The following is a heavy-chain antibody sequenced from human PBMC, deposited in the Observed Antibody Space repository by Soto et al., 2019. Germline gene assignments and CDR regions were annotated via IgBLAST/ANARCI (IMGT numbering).Heavy chain of an antibody. CDR1: CGSISSSSYY. D-gene: IGHD3-3*01. J-gene: IGHJ6*02. CDR3: ARHLVSGITIFGVVSYGMDV. CDR2: IYYSGST. Sequence: ASETMSLTCAVYCGSISSSSYYWGWIRQPPGKGLEWIGSIYYSGSTYYNPSLKSRVTISVDTSKNQFSLKLSSVTAADTAVYYCARHLVSGITIFGVVSYGMDVWGQGTTVTVSS. V-gene: IGHV4-39*01.